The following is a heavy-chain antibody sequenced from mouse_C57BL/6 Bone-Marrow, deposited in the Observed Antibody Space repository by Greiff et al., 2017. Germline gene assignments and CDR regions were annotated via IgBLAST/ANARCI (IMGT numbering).Heavy chain of an antibody. J-gene: IGHJ3*01. Sequence: EVKLMESGGDLVKPGGSLKLSCAASGFTFSSYGMSWVRQTPDKRLEWVATISSGGSYTYYPDSVKGRFTISRDNAKNTLYLQMSSLKSEDTAMYYCARMDDPAWFAYWGQGTLVTVSA. CDR1: GFTFSSYG. CDR3: ARMDDPAWFAY. CDR2: ISSGGSYT. V-gene: IGHV5-6*01.